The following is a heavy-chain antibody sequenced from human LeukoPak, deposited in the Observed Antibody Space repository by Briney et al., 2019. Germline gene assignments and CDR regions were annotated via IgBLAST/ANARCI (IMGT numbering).Heavy chain of an antibody. CDR1: GGSLSSYY. V-gene: IGHV4-59*01. CDR2: IYYSGST. Sequence: PSETLSLTCTVSGGSLSSYYWSWIRQPPGKGLEWIGYIYYSGSTNYNPSLKSRVTISVDTSKNQFSLKLSSVTAADTAVYYCAREKRKGIGYCSSTSCWNGWFDPWGQGTLVTVSS. D-gene: IGHD2-2*01. J-gene: IGHJ5*02. CDR3: AREKRKGIGYCSSTSCWNGWFDP.